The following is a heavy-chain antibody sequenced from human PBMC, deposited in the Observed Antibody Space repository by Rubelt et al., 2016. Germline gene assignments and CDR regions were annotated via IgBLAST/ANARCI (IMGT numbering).Heavy chain of an antibody. CDR3: ARGASPWYYGTNDYYHY. V-gene: IGHV4-34*01. Sequence: QVQLQQWGAGLLKPSETLSLTCAVYGGSFSGYYWSWIRQPPEKGLEWIGDVNHAAVTVYSPSLKSRVTISLDTSKNHLSLRMDSVTAADTAVYYCARGASPWYYGTNDYYHYWGPGSQVVVSS. D-gene: IGHD3-10*01. J-gene: IGHJ4*02. CDR2: VNHAAVT. CDR1: GGSFSGYY.